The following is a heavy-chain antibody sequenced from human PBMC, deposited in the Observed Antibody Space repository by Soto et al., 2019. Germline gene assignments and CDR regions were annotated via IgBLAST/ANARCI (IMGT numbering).Heavy chain of an antibody. CDR1: GFTFSSYA. J-gene: IGHJ6*02. CDR3: EKVVDVDGTNHYYYYGMDV. Sequence: GVSLRLSCAASGFTFSSYAMSWVRQSPGKGLEWVSAISGSGGSTYYADSVKGRFTISRDNSKNTLYLQMNSLRAEDTAVYYCEKVVDVDGTNHYYYYGMDVWGQGPTLTVSS. CDR2: ISGSGGST. D-gene: IGHD6-19*01. V-gene: IGHV3-23*01.